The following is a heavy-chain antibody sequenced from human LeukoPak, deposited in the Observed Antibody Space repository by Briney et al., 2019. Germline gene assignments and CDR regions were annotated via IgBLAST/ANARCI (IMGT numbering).Heavy chain of an antibody. J-gene: IGHJ4*02. CDR1: GGSISSSSYY. D-gene: IGHD3/OR15-3a*01. V-gene: IGHV4-39*01. Sequence: SETLSLTCTVSGGSISSSSYYWGWIRQPPGTGLEWIGSIYYSGSTYYNPSLKSRVTISVDTSKNQFSLKLSSVTAADTAVYYCARLRHGPDYWGQGTLVTVSS. CDR3: ARLRHGPDY. CDR2: IYYSGST.